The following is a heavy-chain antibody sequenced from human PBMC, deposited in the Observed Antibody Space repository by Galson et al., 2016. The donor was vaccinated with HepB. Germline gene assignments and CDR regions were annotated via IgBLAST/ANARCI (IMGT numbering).Heavy chain of an antibody. J-gene: IGHJ6*02. CDR3: ARGNWGRVSADTPYYYGMDV. CDR2: IYSGGST. V-gene: IGHV3-66*01. CDR1: GFTVSRNY. D-gene: IGHD2-2*02. Sequence: SLRLSCAASGFTVSRNYMSWVRQAPGKGLEWVSVIYSGGSTYYADSVKGGFTSSRDNSKNTLFLQMNSLRAEDTAVYYCARGNWGRVSADTPYYYGMDVWGQGTTVTVSS.